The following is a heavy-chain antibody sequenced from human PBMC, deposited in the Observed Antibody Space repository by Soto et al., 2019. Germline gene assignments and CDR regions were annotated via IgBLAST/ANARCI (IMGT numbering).Heavy chain of an antibody. V-gene: IGHV4-59*01. CDR3: ARDLSFWSGYYTSDNWFDP. CDR1: GGSISSYY. CDR2: IYYSGST. Sequence: SETLSLTCTVSGGSISSYYWSWIRQPPGKGLEWIGYIYYSGSTNYNPSLKSRVTISVDTSKNQFSLKLSSVTAADTAVYYCARDLSFWSGYYTSDNWFDPWGQGTLVTVSS. J-gene: IGHJ5*02. D-gene: IGHD3-3*01.